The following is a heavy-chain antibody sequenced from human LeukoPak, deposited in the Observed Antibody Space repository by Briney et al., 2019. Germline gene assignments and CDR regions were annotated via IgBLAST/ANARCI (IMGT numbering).Heavy chain of an antibody. V-gene: IGHV4-38-2*01. CDR2: IYHSGST. CDR1: GYSISSGYY. D-gene: IGHD2-15*01. CDR3: ARQYCSGGSCYIGY. J-gene: IGHJ4*02. Sequence: SSETLSLTCAVSGYSISSGYYWGWIRQPPGEGLEWIGSIYHSGSTYYNQSLKSRVTISVDTSKNQFSLKLSSVTAADTAVYYCARQYCSGGSCYIGYWGQGTLVTVSS.